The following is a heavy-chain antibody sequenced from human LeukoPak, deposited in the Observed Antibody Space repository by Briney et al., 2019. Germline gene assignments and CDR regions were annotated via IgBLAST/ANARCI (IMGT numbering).Heavy chain of an antibody. D-gene: IGHD3-3*01. CDR3: ARANNFWSGYYGGDAFDI. V-gene: IGHV4-30-2*01. Sequence: SETLSLTCAVSGGSISSGGYSWSWIRQPPGKGLEWIGYIYHSGSTYYNPSLKSRVTISVDRSKNQFSLKLSSVTAADTAVYYCARANNFWSGYYGGDAFDIWGQGTMVTVSS. CDR2: IYHSGST. J-gene: IGHJ3*02. CDR1: GGSISSGGYS.